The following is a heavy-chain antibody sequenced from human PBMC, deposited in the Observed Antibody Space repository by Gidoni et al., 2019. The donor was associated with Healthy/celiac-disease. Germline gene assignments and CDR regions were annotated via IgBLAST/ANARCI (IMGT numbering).Heavy chain of an antibody. V-gene: IGHV1-69*06. CDR1: GGTFSSYA. Sequence: QVQLVQSGAEVKKPGSSVKVSCKASGGTFSSYAISWVRQAPGQGLEWMGGIIPIFGTANYAQKFQGRVTITADKSTSTAYMELSSLRSEDTAVYYCASFDSSSWYLKGWSLDYWGQGTLVTVSS. CDR2: IIPIFGTA. J-gene: IGHJ4*02. CDR3: ASFDSSSWYLKGWSLDY. D-gene: IGHD6-13*01.